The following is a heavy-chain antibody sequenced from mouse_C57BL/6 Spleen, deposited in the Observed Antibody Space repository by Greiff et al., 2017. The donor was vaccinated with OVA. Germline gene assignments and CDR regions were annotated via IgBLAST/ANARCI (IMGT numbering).Heavy chain of an antibody. J-gene: IGHJ2*01. CDR2: IYPRDGST. Sequence: QVQLQQSGPELVKPGASVKLSCKASGYTFTSYDINWVKQRPGQGLVWIGGIYPRDGSTKYNAKFNGQATLTVDTSSSTAYTELHSLTSEDSAVYFCARQARGYFDYWGQGTTLTVSS. CDR1: GYTFTSYD. CDR3: ARQARGYFDY. V-gene: IGHV1-85*01. D-gene: IGHD3-2*02.